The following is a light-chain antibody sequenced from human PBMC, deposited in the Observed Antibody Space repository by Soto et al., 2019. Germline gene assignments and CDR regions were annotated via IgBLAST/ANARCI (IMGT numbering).Light chain of an antibody. V-gene: IGKV1-5*01. Sequence: DIQMTQSPSTLSESVGDRVTITCRASQTITRWMAWYRQKPGKVPEVLIYGASSLQRGVSSRFVGSASGTYFTLTISSLQPEDFATYYCQQVYDFPHTFGQGTKVE. CDR2: GAS. CDR1: QTITRW. J-gene: IGKJ2*01. CDR3: QQVYDFPHT.